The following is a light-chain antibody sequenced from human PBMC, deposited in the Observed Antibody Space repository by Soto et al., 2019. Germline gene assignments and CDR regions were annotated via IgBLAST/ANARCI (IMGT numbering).Light chain of an antibody. CDR2: GAS. Sequence: EIVMTQSPATLSVSPGESATLSGRASQSISSSKLAWYQQNPGQAPRLLMYGASNRATGIPARFSGSGSGTEFTLTISSLQSEDFAVYYCQQYDIWPPSFGQGTKVDIK. CDR1: QSISSS. CDR3: QQYDIWPPS. V-gene: IGKV3-15*01. J-gene: IGKJ1*01.